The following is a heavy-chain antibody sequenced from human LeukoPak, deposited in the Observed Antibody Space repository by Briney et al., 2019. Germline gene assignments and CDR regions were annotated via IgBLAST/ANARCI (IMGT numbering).Heavy chain of an antibody. D-gene: IGHD1-20*01. CDR1: GGTFSSYA. CDR3: ARDPLSNWSDGAGY. J-gene: IGHJ4*02. CDR2: IIPILGIA. Sequence: GASVQVSCKASGGTFSSYAISWVRQAPGQGLEWMGRIIPILGIANYAQKFQGRVTITADKSTSTAYMELSSLRSEDTAVYYCARDPLSNWSDGAGYWRQGTLVTVSS. V-gene: IGHV1-69*04.